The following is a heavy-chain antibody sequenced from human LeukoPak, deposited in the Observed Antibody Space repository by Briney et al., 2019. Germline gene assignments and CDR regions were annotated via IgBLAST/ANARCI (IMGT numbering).Heavy chain of an antibody. D-gene: IGHD1-26*01. J-gene: IGHJ4*02. CDR3: ARLAGSGTYHPLDY. V-gene: IGHV5-51*01. CDR1: GYSFSTYW. Sequence: HGESLKISCEGSGYSFSTYWIAWARQMPGKGLEWMGIIYPADSDTRYSPSFQGQVTVSADKSSATAYLHWSSLKASDTAMYYCARLAGSGTYHPLDYWGQGTLVTVSS. CDR2: IYPADSDT.